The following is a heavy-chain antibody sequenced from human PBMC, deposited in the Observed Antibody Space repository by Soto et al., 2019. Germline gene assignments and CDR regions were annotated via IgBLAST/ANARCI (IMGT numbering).Heavy chain of an antibody. Sequence: QVQLVQSGAEVKKPGASVKVSCKVSGYTLNEVAMHWVRQAPGKGLEWLGGFDPDEAETIYAQHFQGRVTMTEDTSTDTVSMELSSLSSEDTALYFCTTYHGDYNFDHWGQGTLVTVSS. CDR3: TTYHGDYNFDH. J-gene: IGHJ5*02. D-gene: IGHD4-17*01. CDR2: FDPDEAET. V-gene: IGHV1-24*01. CDR1: GYTLNEVA.